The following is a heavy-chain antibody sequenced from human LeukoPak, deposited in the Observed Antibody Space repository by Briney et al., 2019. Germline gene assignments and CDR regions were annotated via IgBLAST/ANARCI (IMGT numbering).Heavy chain of an antibody. CDR1: GYTFTRYD. D-gene: IGHD5-18*01. CDR3: ARGRHSYGYWEYYFDY. Sequence: ASVKVSCKASGYTFTRYDINWVRQATGQGLEWMGWMNPNSGNTGYAQKFQGRVTMTRNTSISTAYMELSSLRSEDTAVYYCARGRHSYGYWEYYFDYWGQGTLVTVSS. V-gene: IGHV1-8*01. CDR2: MNPNSGNT. J-gene: IGHJ4*02.